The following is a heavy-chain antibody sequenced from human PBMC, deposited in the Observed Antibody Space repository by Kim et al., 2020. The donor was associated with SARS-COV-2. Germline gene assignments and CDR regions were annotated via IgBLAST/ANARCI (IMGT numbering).Heavy chain of an antibody. Sequence: FCRRAIVWFRQAPGRGLQWVSAIGGIGDYIYYSASVKGRFTISRDNSRNMLFLQMNSLGAEDTGLYFCARGPQYSFYTNGYFYHWGLGTLAT. V-gene: IGHV3-23*01. J-gene: IGHJ5*02. D-gene: IGHD2-8*01. CDR3: ARGPQYSFYTNGYFYH. CDR1: FCRRA. CDR2: IGGIGDYI.